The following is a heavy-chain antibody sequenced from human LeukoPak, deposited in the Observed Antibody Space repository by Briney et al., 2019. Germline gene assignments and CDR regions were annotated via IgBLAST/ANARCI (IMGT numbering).Heavy chain of an antibody. V-gene: IGHV3-74*01. J-gene: IGHJ4*02. D-gene: IGHD3-16*01. Sequence: PGGSLRLSCAASGLTFSNDWVHWVRHARGEGVVWVSLIKTDGRTIICADSVKGRFTISREYGKSTLYLQVKSVRGGDTAIYYCTTGPSFGYACWGQGTVVTVSS. CDR3: TTGPSFGYAC. CDR1: GLTFSNDW. CDR2: IKTDGRTI.